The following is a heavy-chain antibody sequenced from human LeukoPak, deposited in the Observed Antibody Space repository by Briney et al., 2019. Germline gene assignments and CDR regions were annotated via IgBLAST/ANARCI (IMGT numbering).Heavy chain of an antibody. J-gene: IGHJ4*02. CDR2: IDWDDDK. CDR1: GFSRSPRGMC. CDR3: ARTMVRGVITIDY. Sequence: SGPTLVNPTQTLTLTCTCSGFSRSPRGMCVSLIRQPPGKAREWLARIDWDDDKYYSTSLKTRLTISKDTSKNQVVLTMSNMDPVDTATYYCARTMVRGVITIDYWGQGTLVTVSS. D-gene: IGHD3-10*01. V-gene: IGHV2-70*11.